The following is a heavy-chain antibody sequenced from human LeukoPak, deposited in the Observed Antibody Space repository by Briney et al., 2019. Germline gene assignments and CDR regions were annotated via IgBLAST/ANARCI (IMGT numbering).Heavy chain of an antibody. CDR1: GGSISSYY. CDR2: IYYSGST. V-gene: IGHV4-59*01. CDR3: ARGSAYYDFWSGYSPLGRWFDP. Sequence: PSETLSLTCTVSGGSISSYYWSWLRQPPGKGLEWLGYIYYSGSTNYNPSLKSRVTISVDTSKNQFSLKLSSVTAADTAVYYCARGSAYYDFWSGYSPLGRWFDPWGQGTLVTVSS. D-gene: IGHD3-3*01. J-gene: IGHJ5*02.